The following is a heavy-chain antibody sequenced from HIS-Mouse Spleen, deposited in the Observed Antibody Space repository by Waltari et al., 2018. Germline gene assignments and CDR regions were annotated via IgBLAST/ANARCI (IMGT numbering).Heavy chain of an antibody. CDR3: AREIPYSSSWYDWYFDL. CDR1: GGSISSSSYY. Sequence: QLQLQESGPGLVKPSETLSLTCTVSGGSISSSSYYWGWIRQPPGKGLEWIGSIYYSGSTYYNPSLNSRVTTSVDTSKNQFSLKLSSVTAADTAVYYCAREIPYSSSWYDWYFDLWGRGTLVTVSS. J-gene: IGHJ2*01. V-gene: IGHV4-39*07. CDR2: IYYSGST. D-gene: IGHD6-13*01.